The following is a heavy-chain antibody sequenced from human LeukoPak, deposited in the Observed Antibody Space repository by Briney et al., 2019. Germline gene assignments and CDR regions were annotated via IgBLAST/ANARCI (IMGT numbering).Heavy chain of an antibody. V-gene: IGHV3-48*01. D-gene: IGHD3-22*01. CDR1: GFTFSSYS. J-gene: IGHJ4*02. Sequence: GGSLRLSCAASGFTFSSYSMNWVRQAPGKGLEWVSYISRSSSTIYYADSVKGRFTISRDNAKNSLYLQMNSLRAEDTAVYYCAREGYYDSSGYDSPFGYWGQGTLVTVSS. CDR3: AREGYYDSSGYDSPFGY. CDR2: ISRSSSTI.